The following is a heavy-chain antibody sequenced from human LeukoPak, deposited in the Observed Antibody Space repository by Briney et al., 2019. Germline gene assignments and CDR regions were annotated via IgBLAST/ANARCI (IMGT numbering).Heavy chain of an antibody. J-gene: IGHJ6*03. CDR1: GFTLSSYG. V-gene: IGHV3-30*02. CDR3: AKDGGVRGPDYYYYMDV. Sequence: GGSLRLSCAASGFTLSSYGMHWVRQAPGKGLEWVAFVRYNGNNKYYADSVKGRFTISRDTSKNTLYLQMYSLRSEDTAVYYCAKDGGVRGPDYYYYMDVWGKGTTVTISS. D-gene: IGHD3-10*01. CDR2: VRYNGNNK.